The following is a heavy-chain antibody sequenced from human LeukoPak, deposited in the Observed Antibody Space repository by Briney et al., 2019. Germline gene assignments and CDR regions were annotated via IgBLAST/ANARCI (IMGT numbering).Heavy chain of an antibody. V-gene: IGHV3-21*01. J-gene: IGHJ4*02. CDR3: ARDLPATYYDILTGSDYYFDY. CDR2: ISSSSSHI. CDR1: GFTFRTYS. D-gene: IGHD3-9*01. Sequence: GGSLRLSCAASGFTFRTYSVTWVRQAPGKGLEWVASISSSSSHINYTDSSRGRFTISRDNAQNSLPVGMNSVRGEDTPLYYCARDLPATYYDILTGSDYYFDYWGQGSLVTVSS.